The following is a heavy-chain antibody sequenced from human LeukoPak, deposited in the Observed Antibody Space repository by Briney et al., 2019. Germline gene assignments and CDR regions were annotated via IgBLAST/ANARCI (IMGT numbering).Heavy chain of an antibody. CDR2: ITSSSSYI. J-gene: IGHJ4*02. CDR3: ARGGTCSGTSCYDY. V-gene: IGHV3-21*01. Sequence: GGSLRLSCAASGFTFNNYDMNWVRQAPGKGLEWVSSITSSSSYIYYADSVKGQFTISRDNAKNSLYLQMNSLRAEDTAVYYCARGGTCSGTSCYDYWGQGTLVTVSS. D-gene: IGHD2-2*01. CDR1: GFTFNNYD.